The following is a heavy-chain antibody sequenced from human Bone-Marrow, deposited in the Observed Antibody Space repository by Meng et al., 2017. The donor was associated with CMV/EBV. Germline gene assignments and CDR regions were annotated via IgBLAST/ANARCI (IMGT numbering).Heavy chain of an antibody. CDR1: GFTFSSYA. V-gene: IGHV3-30-3*01. J-gene: IGHJ4*02. CDR2: ISYDGSNK. CDR3: ARDGGLGQYSLLDY. D-gene: IGHD5-18*01. Sequence: GELVESGGGVVQPGRSLRLSLAASGFTFSSYAMHWVRQAPGKGLEWVAVISYDGSNKYYADSVKGRFTISRDNSKNTLYLQMNSLRAEDTAVYYCARDGGLGQYSLLDYWGQGTLVTASS.